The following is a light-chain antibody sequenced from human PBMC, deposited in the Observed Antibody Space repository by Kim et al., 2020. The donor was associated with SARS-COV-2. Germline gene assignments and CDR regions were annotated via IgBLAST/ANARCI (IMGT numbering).Light chain of an antibody. V-gene: IGKV1-16*01. Sequence: AAVGDRVTIPCRASQDIGRNLAWFQQKPGKAPRSLISAASNWQGAVPSRFSGSGSGTDFSLTISSLQPDDFATYYCQQYKFYPFTFAGGTKVDIK. CDR2: AAS. J-gene: IGKJ4*01. CDR1: QDIGRN. CDR3: QQYKFYPFT.